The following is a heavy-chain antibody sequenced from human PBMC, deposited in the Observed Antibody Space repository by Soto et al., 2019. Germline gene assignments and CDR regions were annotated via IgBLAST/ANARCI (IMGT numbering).Heavy chain of an antibody. CDR1: GGSISSYY. D-gene: IGHD6-13*01. Sequence: QVQLQESGPGLVKPSETLSLTCTVSGGSISSYYWSWVRQPAGKGLEWIGRIYTSGSTNYNPSLKSRVTMSVDTSKNQFSLKLSSVTAADTAVYYCALIAAAVHDAFDIWGQGTMVTVSS. V-gene: IGHV4-4*07. J-gene: IGHJ3*02. CDR2: IYTSGST. CDR3: ALIAAAVHDAFDI.